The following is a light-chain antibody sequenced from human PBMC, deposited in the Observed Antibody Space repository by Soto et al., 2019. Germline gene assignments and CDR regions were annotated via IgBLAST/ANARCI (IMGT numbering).Light chain of an antibody. CDR3: QSYDTSTPVV. V-gene: IGLV6-57*04. J-gene: IGLJ2*01. CDR1: SGNIASSS. Sequence: NFMLTQPHSVSGSPGKTVTISCTRSSGNIASSSVQWYQQRPGSPPTTIIYEDRQRPSGVPDRFSGSIDASSNSASLTSSGLKTEDEADYYCQSYDTSTPVVFGGGTKLTVL. CDR2: EDR.